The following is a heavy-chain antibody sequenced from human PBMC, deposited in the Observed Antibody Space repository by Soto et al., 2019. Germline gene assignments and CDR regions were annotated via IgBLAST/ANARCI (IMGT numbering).Heavy chain of an antibody. CDR3: ARGDSTDCSNGVCSFFYNHEMDV. Sequence: ASVKVSCKASGYSFTDYHIHWVRQAPGQGLEWLGRINPKSGGTSTAQKFQGWVTMTTDTSISTASMELTRLTSDDTAIYYCARGDSTDCSNGVCSFFYNHEMDVCGQ. J-gene: IGHJ6*02. D-gene: IGHD2-8*01. CDR2: INPKSGGT. CDR1: GYSFTDYH. V-gene: IGHV1-2*04.